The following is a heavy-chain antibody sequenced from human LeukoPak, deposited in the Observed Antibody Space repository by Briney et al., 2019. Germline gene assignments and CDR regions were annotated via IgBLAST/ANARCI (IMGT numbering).Heavy chain of an antibody. CDR1: GFTFDDYA. V-gene: IGHV3-9*01. D-gene: IGHD2/OR15-2a*01. J-gene: IGHJ4*02. Sequence: SLRPSCAASGFTFDDYAMHWVRQAPGKGLEWVSGISWNSGSIGYADSVKGRFTISRDNAKNTLYLQMNSLRAEDTAVYYCARNSQTPFDYWGQGTLVTVSS. CDR2: ISWNSGSI. CDR3: ARNSQTPFDY.